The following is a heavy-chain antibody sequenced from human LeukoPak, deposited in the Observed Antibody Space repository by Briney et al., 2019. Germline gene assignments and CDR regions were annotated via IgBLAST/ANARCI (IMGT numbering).Heavy chain of an antibody. CDR2: IWYDGSNK. D-gene: IGHD5-18*01. J-gene: IGHJ4*02. CDR3: AKDTSYGYIH. Sequence: GRSLRLSCAASGFTFSSYGMHWVRQAPGKGLEWVAVIWYDGSNKYYADSAKGRFSISRDNSKNTLYLQMNSLRAEDTAVYYCAKDTSYGYIHWGQGTLVTVSS. V-gene: IGHV3-33*06. CDR1: GFTFSSYG.